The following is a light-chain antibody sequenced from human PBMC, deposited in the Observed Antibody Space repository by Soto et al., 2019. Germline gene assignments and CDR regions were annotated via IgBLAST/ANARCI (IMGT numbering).Light chain of an antibody. J-gene: IGKJ1*01. CDR1: QSFSNNY. Sequence: EIVLTQSPGTLSLSPGERATLSCRASQSFSNNYLAWYQQKPGQAPRLLIYGASSRATGIPDRFSGSGSGTDFTLTISRLEPEDFAVYYRQQYRDSRTVGQGTKVDSK. CDR3: QQYRDSRT. CDR2: GAS. V-gene: IGKV3-20*01.